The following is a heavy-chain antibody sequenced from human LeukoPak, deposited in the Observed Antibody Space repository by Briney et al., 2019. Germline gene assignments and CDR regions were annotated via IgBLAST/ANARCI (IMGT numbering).Heavy chain of an antibody. V-gene: IGHV4-59*12. J-gene: IGHJ4*02. CDR1: GGSISSYY. Sequence: SETLSLTCTVSGGSISSYYWSWIRQPPGKGLEWIGYIYYSGSTYYNPSLKSRVTMSVDTSKNKFSLKLSSVTALDTAVYYCARTSYDSSGYYYLDYWGQGTLVTVSS. D-gene: IGHD3-22*01. CDR2: IYYSGST. CDR3: ARTSYDSSGYYYLDY.